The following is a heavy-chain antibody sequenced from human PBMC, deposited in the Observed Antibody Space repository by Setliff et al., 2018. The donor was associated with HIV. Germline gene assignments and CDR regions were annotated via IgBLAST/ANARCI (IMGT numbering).Heavy chain of an antibody. D-gene: IGHD3-22*01. CDR3: ARVDYHDYNGYIDF. CDR2: IYGGGTT. Sequence: GGSLRLSCAASGFTVSSNYMSWVRQAPGKGLEWVSVIYGGGTTHYADSVKGRFTISRDNSKNTVYLQMNSLRVEDTAVYYCARVDYHDYNGYIDFWGQGTLVTVSS. CDR1: GFTVSSNY. V-gene: IGHV3-53*05. J-gene: IGHJ4*02.